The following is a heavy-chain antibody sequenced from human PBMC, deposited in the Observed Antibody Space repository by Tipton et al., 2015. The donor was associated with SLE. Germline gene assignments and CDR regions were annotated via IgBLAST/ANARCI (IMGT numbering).Heavy chain of an antibody. D-gene: IGHD6-13*01. CDR3: ARVGGSSWYLGY. V-gene: IGHV3-66*01. CDR2: IYSGGST. Sequence: SLRLSCAASGFTVSSNYMSWVRQAPGKGLEWVSVIYSGGSTYYADSVKGRFTISRDNSKNTLYLQMDSLRAEDTAVYYCARVGGSSWYLGYWGQGTLVTVSS. J-gene: IGHJ4*02. CDR1: GFTVSSNY.